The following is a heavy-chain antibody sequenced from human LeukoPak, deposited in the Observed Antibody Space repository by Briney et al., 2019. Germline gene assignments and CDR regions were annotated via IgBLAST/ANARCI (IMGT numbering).Heavy chain of an antibody. D-gene: IGHD3-3*01. CDR1: GGSISSGGYY. CDR3: ARGQYYDFWSGYYTQYYYYGMDV. V-gene: IGHV4-31*03. Sequence: SQTLSHTCTVSGGSISSGGYYWSWIRQHPGKGLEWIGYIYYSGSTYYNPSLKSRVTISVDTSKNQFSLKLSSVTAADTAVYYCARGQYYDFWSGYYTQYYYYGMDVWGQGTTVTVSS. CDR2: IYYSGST. J-gene: IGHJ6*02.